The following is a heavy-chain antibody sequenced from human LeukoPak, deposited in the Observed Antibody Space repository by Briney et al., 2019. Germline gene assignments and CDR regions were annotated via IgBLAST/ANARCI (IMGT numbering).Heavy chain of an antibody. Sequence: GGSLRLSCAASGFTFSSYNMNWVRQAPGKGLEWVSSTTSSSSYIYYADSVKGRFTISRDNAKNSLSLQMNSLRAEDTALYYCARDPHSSVWYLYYYMDVWGKGTTVTVSS. J-gene: IGHJ6*03. CDR3: ARDPHSSVWYLYYYMDV. D-gene: IGHD6-19*01. CDR1: GFTFSSYN. CDR2: TTSSSSYI. V-gene: IGHV3-21*04.